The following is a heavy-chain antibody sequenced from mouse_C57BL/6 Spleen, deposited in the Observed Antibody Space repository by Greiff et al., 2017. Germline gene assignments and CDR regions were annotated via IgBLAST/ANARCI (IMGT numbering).Heavy chain of an antibody. J-gene: IGHJ2*01. CDR3: ATGGLYYFDY. CDR2: INPNNGGT. Sequence: EVKLQQSGPELVKPGASVKISCKASGYTFTDYYMNWVKQSHGKSLEWIGDINPNNGGTSYNQKFKGKATLTVDKSSSTAYMELRSLTSEDSAVYYCATGGLYYFDYWGQGTTLTVSS. V-gene: IGHV1-26*01. CDR1: GYTFTDYY. D-gene: IGHD3-3*01.